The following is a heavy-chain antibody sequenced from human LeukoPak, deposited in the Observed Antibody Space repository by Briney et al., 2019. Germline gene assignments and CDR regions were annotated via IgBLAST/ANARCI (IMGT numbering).Heavy chain of an antibody. CDR3: ARSNRVLDFWSGYSTYYYMDV. J-gene: IGHJ6*03. D-gene: IGHD3-3*01. V-gene: IGHV1-8*01. Sequence: ASVKVSCKASGYTFTSYDINWVRQATGQGLEWMGWMNPNSGNTGYAQKFQGRVTMTRDMSTSTVYMELSSLRSEDTAVYYCARSNRVLDFWSGYSTYYYMDVWGKGTTVTVSS. CDR1: GYTFTSYD. CDR2: MNPNSGNT.